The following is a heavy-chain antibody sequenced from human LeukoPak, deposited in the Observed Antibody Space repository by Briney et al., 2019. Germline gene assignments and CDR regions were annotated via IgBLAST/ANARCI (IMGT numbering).Heavy chain of an antibody. V-gene: IGHV5-51*01. CDR3: ARHHYSGIFCYCDY. D-gene: IGHD1-26*01. CDR2: IYPGDSDT. CDR1: GYTFTNYW. J-gene: IGHJ4*02. Sequence: GESLKISCKGSGYTFTNYWIGWVRQMPGKGLEWMGIIYPGDSDTRYSPSFQGQVTISADKSISTAYLQWNSLKASDTAMYYCARHHYSGIFCYCDYWGQGTLVTVSS.